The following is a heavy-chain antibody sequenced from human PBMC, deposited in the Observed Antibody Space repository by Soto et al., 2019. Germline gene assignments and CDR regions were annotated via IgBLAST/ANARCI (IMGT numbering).Heavy chain of an antibody. J-gene: IGHJ4*02. Sequence: RXSCAASGFTFSSDWMHWVRQAPGKGLVWVSRINSDGSSTSYADSVKGRFTIPRDNAKNTLYLQMNSLRAEDTAVYYCTLLNGYLSPPSFDYWGQGTLVTVSS. CDR1: GFTFSSDW. CDR2: INSDGSST. CDR3: TLLNGYLSPPSFDY. D-gene: IGHD3-9*01. V-gene: IGHV3-74*01.